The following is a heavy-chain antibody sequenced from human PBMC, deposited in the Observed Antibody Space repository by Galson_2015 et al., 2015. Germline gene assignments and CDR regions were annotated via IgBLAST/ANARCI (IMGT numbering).Heavy chain of an antibody. J-gene: IGHJ4*02. Sequence: SLRLSCAASGFTFSSYELNWVRQAPGKGLEWVSYISSSGSTIYYADSVKGRFTISRDNAKNSLYLQMNSLRAEDTAVYYCARTEHSGDSSLPDYWGQGTLVTVSS. V-gene: IGHV3-48*03. CDR3: ARTEHSGDSSLPDY. CDR2: ISSSGSTI. D-gene: IGHD4-17*01. CDR1: GFTFSSYE.